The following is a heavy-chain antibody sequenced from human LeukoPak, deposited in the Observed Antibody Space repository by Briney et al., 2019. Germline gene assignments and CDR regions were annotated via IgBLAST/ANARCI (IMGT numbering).Heavy chain of an antibody. J-gene: IGHJ4*02. CDR1: GGSFSGYY. Sequence: SETLSLTCAVYGGSFSGYYWSWIRQPPGKGLEWIGEINHSGSTNYNPSLKSRVTISVDTSKNQFSLKLSSVTAADTAVYYCAREVTYGDYDWGQGTLVTVSS. V-gene: IGHV4-34*01. CDR3: AREVTYGDYD. D-gene: IGHD4-17*01. CDR2: INHSGST.